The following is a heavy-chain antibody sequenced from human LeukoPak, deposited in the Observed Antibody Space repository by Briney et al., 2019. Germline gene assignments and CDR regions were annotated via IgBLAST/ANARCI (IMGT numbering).Heavy chain of an antibody. CDR3: ARGLAIDY. J-gene: IGHJ4*02. CDR2: INHSGST. Sequence: SETLSLTCAVYGGTFSGYYWSWIRQPPGKGLEWIGEINHSGSTNYNPSLKSRVTISVDTSKNQFSLKLSSVTAADTAVYYCARGLAIDYWGQGTLVTVSS. CDR1: GGTFSGYY. V-gene: IGHV4-34*01.